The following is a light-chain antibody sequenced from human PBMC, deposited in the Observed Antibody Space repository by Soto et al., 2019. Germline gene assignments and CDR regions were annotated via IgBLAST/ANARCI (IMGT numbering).Light chain of an antibody. CDR3: QQYYSTPLT. V-gene: IGKV1-5*03. Sequence: IHITHSPSSLSSSVLDIFTMTCLASQSISTWLALFQQKPGKAPKLLIYRASSLEGGAPSRFSGSGSGTEFTLTISSLQAEDVAVYYCQQYYSTPLTFGGGTKVDIK. CDR1: QSISTW. J-gene: IGKJ4*01. CDR2: RAS.